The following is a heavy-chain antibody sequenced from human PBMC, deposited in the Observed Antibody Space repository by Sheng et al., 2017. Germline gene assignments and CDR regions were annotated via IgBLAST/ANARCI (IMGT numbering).Heavy chain of an antibody. D-gene: IGHD4-4*01. J-gene: IGHJ3*02. CDR1: GGTFLRSA. Sequence: QVHLVQSGAEVKKPGSSVKVSCKASGGTFLRSAINWVRQVPGQGLEWMGEITPIIGLTKYAQKFQGRVSITADKSTSTAYMELVSLRSEDTAVYFCATPDYNNYVDAFDIWGQGTLVTVSS. CDR3: ATPDYNNYVDAFDI. CDR2: ITPIIGLT. V-gene: IGHV1-69*04.